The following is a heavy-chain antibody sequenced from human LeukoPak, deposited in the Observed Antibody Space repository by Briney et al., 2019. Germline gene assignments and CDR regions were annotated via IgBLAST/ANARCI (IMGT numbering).Heavy chain of an antibody. CDR1: GYTFTSYD. CDR3: ARYSGSYYYFDY. CDR2: MNPNSGNT. Sequence: ASVKVSCKASGYTFTSYDNNWVRQATGQGLEWMGWMNPNSGNTGYAQKFQGRVTIIRNTSISTAYMELSSLRSEDTAVYYCARYSGSYYYFDYWGQGTLVTVSS. J-gene: IGHJ4*02. D-gene: IGHD1-26*01. V-gene: IGHV1-8*03.